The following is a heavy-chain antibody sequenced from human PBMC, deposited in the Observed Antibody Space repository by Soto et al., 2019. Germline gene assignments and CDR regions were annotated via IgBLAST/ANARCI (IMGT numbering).Heavy chain of an antibody. J-gene: IGHJ4*02. CDR1: GVTLRSYS. CDR2: ISYDGSKK. CDR3: ARDAEGPLDY. V-gene: IGHV3-30-3*01. Sequence: PWVSLILSCAASGVTLRSYSMHWVRQAPGKGLEWVSVISYDGSKKYYADSVKGRFTISRDNSKNTLYLQMNSLRGDDTAVYYCARDAEGPLDYWGQGTLVTVSS.